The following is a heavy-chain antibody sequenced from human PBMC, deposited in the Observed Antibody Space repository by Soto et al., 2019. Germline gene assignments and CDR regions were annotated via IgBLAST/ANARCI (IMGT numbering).Heavy chain of an antibody. CDR1: GFTFSSYW. CDR3: ARDEPNYDFWRRGLDV. D-gene: IGHD3-3*01. Sequence: EVQLVESGGGLVQPGGSLRLSCAASGFTFSSYWMHWVRQAPGKGLEWVSRINSDSSSTNNADSVKGRFTITRDNAKNTLYLQMNSLRAEDTAVYYCARDEPNYDFWRRGLDVWGQGTTVSVSS. J-gene: IGHJ6*02. CDR2: INSDSSST. V-gene: IGHV3-74*01.